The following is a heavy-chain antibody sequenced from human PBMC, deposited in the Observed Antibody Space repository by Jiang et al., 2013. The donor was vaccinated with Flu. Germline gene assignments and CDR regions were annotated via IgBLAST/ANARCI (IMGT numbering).Heavy chain of an antibody. J-gene: IGHJ3*02. Sequence: KPSETLSLTCTVSGGSISSYYWSWIRQPPGKGLEWIGYIYYSGSTNYNPSLKSRVTISVDTSKNQFSLKLSSVTAADTAVYYCARWGSPVKYYDSSGYYLPQHDAFDIWGQGTMVTVSS. CDR3: ARWGSPVKYYDSSGYYLPQHDAFDI. V-gene: IGHV4-59*08. CDR2: IYYSGST. D-gene: IGHD3-22*01. CDR1: GGSISSYY.